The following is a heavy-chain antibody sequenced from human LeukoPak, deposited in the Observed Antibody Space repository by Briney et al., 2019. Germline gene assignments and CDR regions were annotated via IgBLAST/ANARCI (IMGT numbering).Heavy chain of an antibody. J-gene: IGHJ5*02. V-gene: IGHV1-2*02. Sequence: ASVKVSCKASEYTFTGYYMHWVRQAPGQGLEWMGWINPNSGGTNYAQKFQGRVTMTRDTSISTAYMELSRLRSDDTAVYYCARDRNEEQLVLGWFDPWGQGTLVTVSS. CDR2: INPNSGGT. CDR3: ARDRNEEQLVLGWFDP. D-gene: IGHD6-13*01. CDR1: EYTFTGYY.